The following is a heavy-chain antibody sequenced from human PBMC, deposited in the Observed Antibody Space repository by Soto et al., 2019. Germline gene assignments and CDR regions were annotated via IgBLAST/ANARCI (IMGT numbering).Heavy chain of an antibody. CDR2: IYYSGST. J-gene: IGHJ2*01. Sequence: QVQLQESGPGLVKPSETLSLTCTVSGASIRSYYWSWIRQPPGKGLEWIGYIYYSGSTDYNPSLKSRVTISVDTSKNQFSLKLSSVTAADTAVYYCARDRFHDYDSSVYKRVSLPLEFIGYFDLWGRGTLVTVSS. V-gene: IGHV4-59*01. D-gene: IGHD3-22*01. CDR1: GASIRSYY. CDR3: ARDRFHDYDSSVYKRVSLPLEFIGYFDL.